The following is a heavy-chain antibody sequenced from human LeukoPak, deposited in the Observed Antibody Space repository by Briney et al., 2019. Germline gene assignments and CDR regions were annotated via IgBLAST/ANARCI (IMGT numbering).Heavy chain of an antibody. Sequence: GGSLRLSCAASGFTVSSNYMSWVRQAPGKGLEWVANIKQDGGEIYYVDSVKGRFTISRDNAKNSVYLHMNSLRAEDTAVYYCARDKVVGPTKFDSWGQGTLVTVSS. V-gene: IGHV3-7*01. CDR2: IKQDGGEI. CDR1: GFTVSSNY. J-gene: IGHJ5*01. CDR3: ARDKVVGPTKFDS. D-gene: IGHD1-26*01.